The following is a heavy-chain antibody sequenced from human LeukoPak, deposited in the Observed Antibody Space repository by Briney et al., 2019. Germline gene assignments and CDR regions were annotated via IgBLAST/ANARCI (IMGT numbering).Heavy chain of an antibody. CDR3: ARGGLAVAGLDF. V-gene: IGHV6-1*01. CDR2: TYYRSKWYN. J-gene: IGHJ4*02. Sequence: SQTLSLTCAISGDSVSSNSAAWDWIRQSPSRGLEWLGRTYYRSKWYNYYPVSVKSRITIIPDTSKNQFSLQLNSVTPEDTATYYCARGGLAVAGLDFWGQGTLVTVSS. CDR1: GDSVSSNSAA. D-gene: IGHD6-19*01.